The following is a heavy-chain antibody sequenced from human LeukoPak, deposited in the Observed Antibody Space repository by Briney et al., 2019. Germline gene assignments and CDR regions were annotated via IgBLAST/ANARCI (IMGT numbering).Heavy chain of an antibody. V-gene: IGHV3-33*01. CDR3: AREATTYYDILTGYYPLDY. CDR2: IWYDGSNK. D-gene: IGHD3-9*01. Sequence: GGSLRLSCAASGFTFSSYGMHWVRRAPGKGLEWVAVIWYDGSNKYYADSVKGRFTISRDNSKNTLYLQMNSLRAEDTAVYYCAREATTYYDILTGYYPLDYWGQGTLVTVSS. CDR1: GFTFSSYG. J-gene: IGHJ4*02.